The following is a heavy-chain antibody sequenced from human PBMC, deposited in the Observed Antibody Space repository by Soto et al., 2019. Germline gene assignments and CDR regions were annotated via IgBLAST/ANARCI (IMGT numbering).Heavy chain of an antibody. J-gene: IGHJ5*02. D-gene: IGHD3-3*01. V-gene: IGHV1-46*01. CDR1: GYTFTSYY. Sequence: ASVKLSCKESGYTFTSYYMHWVRQAPRQGLEWMGIINPSGGSTSYAQKFQGRVTMTRDTSTSTVYMELSSLRSEDTAVYYCARGERFLEWLLKTFDPRGQGTLVTVSS. CDR2: INPSGGST. CDR3: ARGERFLEWLLKTFDP.